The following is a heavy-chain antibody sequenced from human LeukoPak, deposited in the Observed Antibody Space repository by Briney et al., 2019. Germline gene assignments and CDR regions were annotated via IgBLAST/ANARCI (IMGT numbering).Heavy chain of an antibody. CDR3: ARGATSVYFDY. J-gene: IGHJ4*02. CDR2: IKQDGSEK. Sequence: GGSLRLSCAASGFTFSSYWMSWVRQAPGKGLEWVANIKQDGSEKYYVDSVKGRFTISRDNAKNSPYLQMNSLRAEDTAVYYCARGATSVYFDYWGQGTLVTVSS. D-gene: IGHD1-26*01. CDR1: GFTFSSYW. V-gene: IGHV3-7*01.